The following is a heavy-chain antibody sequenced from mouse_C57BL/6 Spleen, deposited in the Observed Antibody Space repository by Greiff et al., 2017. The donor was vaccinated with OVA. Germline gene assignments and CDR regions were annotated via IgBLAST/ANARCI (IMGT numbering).Heavy chain of an antibody. Sequence: VQLQQSGPGLVKPGASVKISCTASGFAFSSSWMNWVRQRPGKGLEWIGRICPGGGDTNYTGKVKGRVTLTGDKSSSTAYMQLSSLTSEDSAFYYCARGGTYFDYWGQGTTLTVSS. CDR1: GFAFSSSW. CDR3: ARGGTYFDY. D-gene: IGHD3-1*01. V-gene: IGHV1-82*01. CDR2: ICPGGGDT. J-gene: IGHJ2*01.